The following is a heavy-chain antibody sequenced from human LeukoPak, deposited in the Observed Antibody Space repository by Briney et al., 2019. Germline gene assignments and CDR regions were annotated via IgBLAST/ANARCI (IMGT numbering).Heavy chain of an antibody. V-gene: IGHV3-48*04. CDR3: AGLYGSGIYYRYFDY. CDR1: GFTFSSYS. CDR2: ISTSGDSV. Sequence: GGSLRLSCAASGFTFSSYSMNWVRQAPGKGLEWVSFISTSGDSVYYADSVKGRFTISRDNAKSSLYLQMNSLRAEDTAAYYCAGLYGSGIYYRYFDYWGQGTLVTVSS. J-gene: IGHJ4*02. D-gene: IGHD3-10*01.